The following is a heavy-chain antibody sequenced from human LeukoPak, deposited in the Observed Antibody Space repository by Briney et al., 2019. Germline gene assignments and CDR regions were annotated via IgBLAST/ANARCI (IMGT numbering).Heavy chain of an antibody. D-gene: IGHD5-24*01. CDR2: IRYDGINK. J-gene: IGHJ4*02. Sequence: GGSLRLSCAASGFTFSNYGMHWVRQAPGKGLEWVAFIRYDGINKYYADSVKGRFTISRDNSKNTLYLQMNSLRDEDTAVYYCAKDLGDGYNVDYWGQGTLVTVSS. V-gene: IGHV3-30*02. CDR3: AKDLGDGYNVDY. CDR1: GFTFSNYG.